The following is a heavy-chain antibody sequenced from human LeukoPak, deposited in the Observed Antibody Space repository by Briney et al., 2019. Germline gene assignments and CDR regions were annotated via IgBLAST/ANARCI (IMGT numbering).Heavy chain of an antibody. CDR3: ARDSGTTGEVKFDP. Sequence: PSETLSLTCTVSGGSISNYYWSWLRQPPGKGLEWIGRIYGSGTITYNPSLESRVTMSVDTSKNQFSLKLRSVTAADTAVYYCARDSGTTGEVKFDPWGQGILVTVSS. J-gene: IGHJ5*02. CDR1: GGSISNYY. CDR2: IYGSGTI. D-gene: IGHD3-10*01. V-gene: IGHV4-4*07.